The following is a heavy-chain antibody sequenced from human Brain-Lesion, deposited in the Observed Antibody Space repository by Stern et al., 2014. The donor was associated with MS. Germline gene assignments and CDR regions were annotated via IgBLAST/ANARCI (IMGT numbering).Heavy chain of an antibody. V-gene: IGHV3-53*01. CDR3: ARKTDTAVGGDY. J-gene: IGHJ4*02. CDR2: MYSRGGT. CDR1: GFSVSTNF. D-gene: IGHD5-18*01. Sequence: EVQLGESGGGLIQPGGSLRLSCAASGFSVSTNFMSWVRQAPGQGLEWVSLMYSRGGTNYADSVKGRFTISRDSSKNTLYLQMSDLRAEDTAVYYCARKTDTAVGGDYWGPGTLVTVSS.